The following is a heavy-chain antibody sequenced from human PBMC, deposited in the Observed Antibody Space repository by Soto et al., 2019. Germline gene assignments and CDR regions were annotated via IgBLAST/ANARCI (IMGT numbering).Heavy chain of an antibody. Sequence: PCGSLRLSCAPSGFTSGNYWMSWVRQAPGQGLDWVANIKQDGSEEFYVDSVKGRFTISRDNPKNSIYLQMNNLSAADTAVYYCTTRTDLRVCSCYRCTCMDVWGRGPTVAVCS. CDR2: IKQDGSEE. J-gene: IGHJ6*01. V-gene: IGHV3-7*03. CDR3: TTRTDLRVCSCYRCTCMDV. CDR1: GFTSGNYW. D-gene: IGHD3-16*02.